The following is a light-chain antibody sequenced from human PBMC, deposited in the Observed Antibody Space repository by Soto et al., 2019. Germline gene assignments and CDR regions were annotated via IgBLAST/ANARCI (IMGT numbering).Light chain of an antibody. J-gene: IGKJ4*01. CDR3: QQFSSYPLT. CDR1: QSVTSNY. Sequence: EIALTQSPGTLSLSPGERDTLSCRASQSVTSNYLAWYQQKPGQAPGLLIYDTSTRASGVPDRFNGSGSGTEFTLTISRLEPEDFAVYYCQQFSSYPLTFGGGTKVDIK. V-gene: IGKV3-20*01. CDR2: DTS.